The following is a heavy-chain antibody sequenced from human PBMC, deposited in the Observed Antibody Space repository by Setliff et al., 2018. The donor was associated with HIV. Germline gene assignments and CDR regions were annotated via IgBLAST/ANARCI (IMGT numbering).Heavy chain of an antibody. Sequence: GASVKVSCKASGYIFLNYDITWVRQAPGQGLEWMGWISPDNGNTNYAQKIEGRVILTTDKSTNTVEMELRSLRSDDTAVYYCVRDRELRTTRSLDFWGPGTRVTVSS. D-gene: IGHD1-1*01. CDR2: ISPDNGNT. J-gene: IGHJ4*02. CDR3: VRDRELRTTRSLDF. V-gene: IGHV1-18*04. CDR1: GYIFLNYD.